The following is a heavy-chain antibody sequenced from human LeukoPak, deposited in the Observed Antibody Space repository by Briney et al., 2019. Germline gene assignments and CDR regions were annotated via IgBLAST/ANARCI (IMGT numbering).Heavy chain of an antibody. J-gene: IGHJ5*02. CDR3: ARLAPDYADYWFDP. Sequence: GESLKISCQTSGYDFSTKWIGWVRQMPGKGLEWMGIIYPTDSITRYGPSFQGHVSISVDTSINTAYLQWASLRPSDTAMYFCARLAPDYADYWFDPWGQGTLVTVSS. CDR1: GYDFSTKW. V-gene: IGHV5-51*01. CDR2: IYPTDSIT. D-gene: IGHD4-17*01.